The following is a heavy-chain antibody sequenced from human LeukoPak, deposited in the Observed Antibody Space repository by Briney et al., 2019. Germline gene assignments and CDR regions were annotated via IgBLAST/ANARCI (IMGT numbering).Heavy chain of an antibody. J-gene: IGHJ5*02. D-gene: IGHD6-13*01. V-gene: IGHV4-34*01. CDR2: INHSGST. Sequence: SETLSLTCAVSGGSFSGYYWNWIRQPPGKGLEWIGEINHSGSTNYNPSLKSRVTISVDTSKNQLSLKLSSVTAADTAVYYCARGPYSSSWYWFDPWGQGTLVTVSS. CDR1: GGSFSGYY. CDR3: ARGPYSSSWYWFDP.